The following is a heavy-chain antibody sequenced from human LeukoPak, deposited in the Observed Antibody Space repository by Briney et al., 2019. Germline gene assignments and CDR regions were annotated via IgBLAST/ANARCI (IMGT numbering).Heavy chain of an antibody. CDR1: GGSISSSRYY. V-gene: IGHV4-39*01. Sequence: PSETQSLTCTVSGGSISSSRYYCGWIRQPPGKGLEWIGSIYYSGSTYYNPSLKSRVTISVDTSKNQFSLKLSSVTAADTAVYYCARQSIAGLGFDYWGQGTLVTVSS. D-gene: IGHD6-6*01. CDR3: ARQSIAGLGFDY. J-gene: IGHJ4*02. CDR2: IYYSGST.